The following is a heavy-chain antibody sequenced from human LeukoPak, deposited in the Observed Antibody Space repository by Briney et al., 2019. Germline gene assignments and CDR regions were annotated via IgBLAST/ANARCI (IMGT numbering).Heavy chain of an antibody. Sequence: GGSLRLSCAASGFTFSIYSMNWVRQAPGKGLEWVSYISSSSSYIYYADSVKGRFTISRDNAKNSLYLQMNSLRAEDTAVYYCARDRKATGAWGQGTLVTVSS. D-gene: IGHD1-26*01. CDR2: ISSSSSYI. J-gene: IGHJ5*02. V-gene: IGHV3-21*01. CDR3: ARDRKATGA. CDR1: GFTFSIYS.